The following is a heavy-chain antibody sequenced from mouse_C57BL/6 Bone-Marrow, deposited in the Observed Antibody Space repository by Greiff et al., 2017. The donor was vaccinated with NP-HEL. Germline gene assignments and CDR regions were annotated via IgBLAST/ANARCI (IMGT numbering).Heavy chain of an antibody. CDR2: ISNGGGST. CDR3: ARHGTLPGYFDV. D-gene: IGHD3-3*01. J-gene: IGHJ1*03. V-gene: IGHV5-12*01. Sequence: EVKLVESGGGLVQPGGSLKLSCAASGFTFSDYYMYWVRQTPEKRLEWVAYISNGGGSTYYPDTVKGRFTISRDNANNTLYLQMSRLKSEDTAMYYCARHGTLPGYFDVWGTGTTVTVSS. CDR1: GFTFSDYY.